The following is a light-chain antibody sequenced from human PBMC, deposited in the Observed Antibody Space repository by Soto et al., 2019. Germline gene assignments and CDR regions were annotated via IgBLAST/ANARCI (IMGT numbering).Light chain of an antibody. V-gene: IGKV1-27*01. Sequence: DIQMTQSPSSLSASVGDRVTITCRASQGISNDLAWYQQNPGKVPKLLIYAASTLQSGVPSRFSGSGSGTDFTLTISGLQPEDVATYSGQKDNRAPRTFGPGTKVDIK. CDR2: AAS. J-gene: IGKJ3*01. CDR3: QKDNRAPRT. CDR1: QGISND.